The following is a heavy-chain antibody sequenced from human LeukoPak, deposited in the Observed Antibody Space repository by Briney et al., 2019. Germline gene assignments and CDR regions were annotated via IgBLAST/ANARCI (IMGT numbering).Heavy chain of an antibody. J-gene: IGHJ4*02. D-gene: IGHD4-17*01. CDR2: ILYDGRNE. CDR3: AKRGINGDYYHY. Sequence: GRSLRLSCAASGFTFSTYAMHWVRQAPGKGLEWVALILYDGRNEYYAESVEGRFTISRDNSQNTVYLQMNSLRPEDTAVYYCAKRGINGDYYHYWGQGTLVTVSS. V-gene: IGHV3-30*18. CDR1: GFTFSTYA.